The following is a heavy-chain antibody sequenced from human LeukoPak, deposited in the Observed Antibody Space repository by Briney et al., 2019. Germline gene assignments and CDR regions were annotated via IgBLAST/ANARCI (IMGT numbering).Heavy chain of an antibody. J-gene: IGHJ4*02. CDR3: ARDRERVVATMGYY. CDR2: ISAYNGNT. V-gene: IGHV1-18*01. CDR1: GYTFTSYG. Sequence: GASVKVSCKASGYTFTSYGISWVRQAPGQGLEWMGWISAYNGNTNYAQKLQGRVTMTTDTSTSTAYMELRSLRSDDTAVYYCARDRERVVATMGYYWGQGTLVTASS. D-gene: IGHD5-12*01.